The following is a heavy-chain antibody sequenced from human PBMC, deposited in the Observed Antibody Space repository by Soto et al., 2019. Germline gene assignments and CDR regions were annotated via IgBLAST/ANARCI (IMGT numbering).Heavy chain of an antibody. D-gene: IGHD3-10*01. V-gene: IGHV3-23*01. CDR2: ISGSGGST. J-gene: IGHJ6*02. CDR1: GFTFSSYS. Sequence: GGSLRLSCAASGFTFSSYSMNWVRQAPGKGLEWVSAISGSGGSTYYADSVKGRFTISRDNSKNTLYLQMNSLRAEDTAVYYCARDVGITMVRGVIITDYGMDVWGQGTTVTVSS. CDR3: ARDVGITMVRGVIITDYGMDV.